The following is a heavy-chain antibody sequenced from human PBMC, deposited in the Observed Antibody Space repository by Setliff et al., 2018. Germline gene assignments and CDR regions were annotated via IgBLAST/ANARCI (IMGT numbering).Heavy chain of an antibody. CDR2: TIPMFDRP. CDR3: ARGNMNVVAAGGKYSGLAF. CDR1: GGTFKNHA. Sequence: ASVKVSCKTSGGTFKNHAISWVRQAPGHGLEWMGGTIPMFDRPNYAQKFQGRVAITADESTNTAYIEISSLRYEDTAVYYCARGNMNVVAAGGKYSGLAFWGQGTTVTVSS. D-gene: IGHD6-13*01. V-gene: IGHV1-69*13. J-gene: IGHJ6*02.